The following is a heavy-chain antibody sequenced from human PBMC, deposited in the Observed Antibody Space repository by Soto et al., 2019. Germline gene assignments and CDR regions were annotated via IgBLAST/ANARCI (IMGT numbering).Heavy chain of an antibody. CDR2: IYHSGRT. Sequence: QVQLQESGPGLVKPSGTLSLTCDVSGGSINNGNSWSWVRQSPARGLEWIGEIYHSGRTDYNPSLKSAVTISLDRSKNQFSLKLSSLTAAVTALYYCAGSSCSGGRSHFYVMDIWGQGTTVTVS. CDR1: GGSINNGNS. CDR3: AGSSCSGGRSHFYVMDI. D-gene: IGHD6-19*01. V-gene: IGHV4-4*02. J-gene: IGHJ6*02.